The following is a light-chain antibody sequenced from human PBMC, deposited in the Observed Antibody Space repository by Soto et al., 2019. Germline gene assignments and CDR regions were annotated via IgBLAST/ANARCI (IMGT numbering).Light chain of an antibody. CDR1: QSISSW. J-gene: IGKJ2*01. V-gene: IGKV1-5*01. Sequence: DIQMTQSHSTLSASVGDRVTITCRASQSISSWLAWYQQKPGKAPKLLIYDASSLESGVPSRFSGSGSGTEFTLTISRLQPDDFATYYCQQYNSYTMYTFGQGTKLEIK. CDR3: QQYNSYTMYT. CDR2: DAS.